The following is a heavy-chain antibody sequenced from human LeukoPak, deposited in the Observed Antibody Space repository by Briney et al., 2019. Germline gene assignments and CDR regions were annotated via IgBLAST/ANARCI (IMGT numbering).Heavy chain of an antibody. D-gene: IGHD1-26*01. V-gene: IGHV3-30*02. Sequence: HFGGSLRLSCAASEFIFSDYDMHWVRQAAGKGLEWVALIRYDGRSEYYSGYMQGRFTISRDNSKNNLFLNMNKLGSEDTAVYVCARTRLGTSTSFYFDLWGQGTLVTVSS. CDR2: IRYDGRSE. CDR3: ARTRLGTSTSFYFDL. J-gene: IGHJ4*02. CDR1: EFIFSDYD.